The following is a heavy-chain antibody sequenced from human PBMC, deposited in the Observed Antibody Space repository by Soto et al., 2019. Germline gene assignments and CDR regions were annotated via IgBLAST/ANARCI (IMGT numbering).Heavy chain of an antibody. Sequence: SETLSLTCTVSGGSISSGGYYWSWIHQHPGKGLEWIGYIYYSGSTYYNPSLKSRVTISVDTSKNQFSLKLSSVTAADTAVYYCAMSYYDSSGYYLTEYFQHWGQGTLVTVSS. J-gene: IGHJ1*01. CDR3: AMSYYDSSGYYLTEYFQH. CDR1: GGSISSGGYY. V-gene: IGHV4-31*03. CDR2: IYYSGST. D-gene: IGHD3-22*01.